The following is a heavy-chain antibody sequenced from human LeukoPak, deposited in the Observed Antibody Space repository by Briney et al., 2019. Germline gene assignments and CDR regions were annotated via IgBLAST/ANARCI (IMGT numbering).Heavy chain of an antibody. CDR2: INPNSGGT. CDR1: GYTFTGYY. D-gene: IGHD4-17*01. Sequence: GASVKVSCKASGYTFTGYYMHWVRQAPGQGLEWMGWINPNSGGTNYAQKFQGRVTMTRDTSISTAYMELSRLRSDDTAVYYCARVSTTVTTAPGYWGQGTLVTVSS. J-gene: IGHJ4*02. V-gene: IGHV1-2*02. CDR3: ARVSTTVTTAPGY.